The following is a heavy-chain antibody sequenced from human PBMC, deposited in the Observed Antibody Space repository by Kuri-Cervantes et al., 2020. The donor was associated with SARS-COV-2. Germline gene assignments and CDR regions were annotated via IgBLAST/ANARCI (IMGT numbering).Heavy chain of an antibody. CDR1: GFTFDDYA. CDR3: AKDGIVVVPAAKEGYYYYYMDV. D-gene: IGHD2-2*01. J-gene: IGHJ6*03. CDR2: ISWNSGSI. Sequence: GESLKLSCAASGFTFDDYAMHWVRQAPGKGLEWVSGISWNSGSIGYADSVKGRFTISRDNAKNSLYLQMNSLRAEDMALYYCAKDGIVVVPAAKEGYYYYYMDVWGKGTTVTVSS. V-gene: IGHV3-9*03.